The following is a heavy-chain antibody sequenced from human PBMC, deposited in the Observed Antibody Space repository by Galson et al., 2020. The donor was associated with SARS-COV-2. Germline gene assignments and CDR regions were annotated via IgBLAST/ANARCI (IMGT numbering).Heavy chain of an antibody. Sequence: QGLEWLGWINLYTGNTDYSQTFQDRITITADTSTSTSYLDLSSLRSDDTAMYYCARDPPGLYQFDHWGQGTMVTVSS. D-gene: IGHD2-2*01. CDR2: INLYTGNT. J-gene: IGHJ4*02. V-gene: IGHV1-18*01. CDR3: ARDPPGLYQFDH.